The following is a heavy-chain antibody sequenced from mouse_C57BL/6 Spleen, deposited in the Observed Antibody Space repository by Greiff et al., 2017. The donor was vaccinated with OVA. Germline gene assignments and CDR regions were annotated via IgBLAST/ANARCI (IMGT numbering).Heavy chain of an antibody. Sequence: QVQLQQPGAELVKPGASVKMSCKASGYTFTSYWITWVKQSPGQGLEWIGDIYPGSGSTNYNEKFKSKATLTVDTSSSTAYMQLSSLTSEDSAVYYCARRYGSSHAYYAMDYWGQGTSVTVSS. D-gene: IGHD1-1*01. V-gene: IGHV1-55*01. CDR1: GYTFTSYW. J-gene: IGHJ4*01. CDR3: ARRYGSSHAYYAMDY. CDR2: IYPGSGST.